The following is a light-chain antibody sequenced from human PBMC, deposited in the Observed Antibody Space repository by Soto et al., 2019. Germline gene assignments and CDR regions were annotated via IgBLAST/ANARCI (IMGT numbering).Light chain of an antibody. CDR2: VAS. V-gene: IGKV3-20*01. Sequence: EIVLTQSPGTLSLSPGERATLSCRASQSVSNNYLAWYQQKPGQAPRLLIYVASSRATGIPDRFSGSGSGTDFTLSISRLEPEDFAVYYCQQYSSLWTFGQGTKVDIK. J-gene: IGKJ1*01. CDR3: QQYSSLWT. CDR1: QSVSNNY.